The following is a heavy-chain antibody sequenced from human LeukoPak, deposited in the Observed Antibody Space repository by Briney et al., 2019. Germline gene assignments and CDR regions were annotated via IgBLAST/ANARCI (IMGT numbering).Heavy chain of an antibody. J-gene: IGHJ6*03. D-gene: IGHD2-2*01. Sequence: GGSLRLSCAASGFTFSSYSMNWVRQAPGKGLEWVSSISSSSSYIKYADSVKGRFTICRDNAKNSLYLQMNSLRAEDTAVYYCARKNDGCSSPSCYGVRGYYYNYMDVWGKGTTVTVSS. CDR1: GFTFSSYS. CDR3: ARKNDGCSSPSCYGVRGYYYNYMDV. CDR2: ISSSSSYI. V-gene: IGHV3-21*01.